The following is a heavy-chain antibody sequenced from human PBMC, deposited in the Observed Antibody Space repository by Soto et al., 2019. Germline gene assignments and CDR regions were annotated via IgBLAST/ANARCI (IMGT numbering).Heavy chain of an antibody. D-gene: IGHD3-10*01. CDR1: GGSFSGYY. J-gene: IGHJ6*02. CDR2: INHSGST. Sequence: SETLSLTCAVYGGSFSGYYWSWIRQPPGKGLEWIGEINHSGSTNYNPSLKSRVTISVDTSKNQFSLKLSSVTAADTAVYYCARGGRVRGVLGYYYGMDVWGQGTTVTVSS. CDR3: ARGGRVRGVLGYYYGMDV. V-gene: IGHV4-34*01.